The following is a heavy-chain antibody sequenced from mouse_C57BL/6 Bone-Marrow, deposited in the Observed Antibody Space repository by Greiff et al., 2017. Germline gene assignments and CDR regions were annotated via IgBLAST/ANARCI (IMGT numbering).Heavy chain of an antibody. CDR3: ARGGITTGFDY. V-gene: IGHV1-81*01. J-gene: IGHJ2*01. D-gene: IGHD1-1*01. CDR2: IYPRGGNT. Sequence: VQLQQSGAELARPGASVKLSCKASGYTFTSYGISWVKQRTGQGLEWIGEIYPRGGNTYYNEKFKGKATLTADKSSSTAYMELRSLTSEDSAVYFCARGGITTGFDYWGQGTTLTVSS. CDR1: GYTFTSYG.